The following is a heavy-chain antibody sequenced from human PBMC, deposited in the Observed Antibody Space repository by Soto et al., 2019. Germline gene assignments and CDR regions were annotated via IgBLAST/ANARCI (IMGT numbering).Heavy chain of an antibody. J-gene: IGHJ6*02. Sequence: GGPPRLYCGASGCTCSGYGMHWVRQAPGKVLEWVAVISYDGSNKYYADSVKGRFTISRDNSKNTLYLQMNSLRAEDTAVYYFAKDLLGTTVTTDYGMDVWGQGTTVTVSS. V-gene: IGHV3-30*18. CDR1: GCTCSGYG. CDR2: ISYDGSNK. CDR3: AKDLLGTTVTTDYGMDV. D-gene: IGHD4-17*01.